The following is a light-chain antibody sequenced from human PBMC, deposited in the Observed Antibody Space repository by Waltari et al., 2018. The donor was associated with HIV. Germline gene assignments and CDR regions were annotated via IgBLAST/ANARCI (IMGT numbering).Light chain of an antibody. CDR1: NVDVGAFKF. CDR2: EVH. V-gene: IGLV2-14*01. Sequence: QSALTQPASVSGSPGQSITISCTGINVDVGAFKFVPWYQHHPGKAPKNIIYEVHNRPSGVSDRFSGSKSGNSASLTISGLQTADEADYYCTSYTSGSVLFGGGTNLTVL. J-gene: IGLJ2*01. CDR3: TSYTSGSVL.